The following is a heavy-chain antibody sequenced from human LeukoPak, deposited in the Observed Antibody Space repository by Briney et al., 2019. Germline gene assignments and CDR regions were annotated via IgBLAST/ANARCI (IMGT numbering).Heavy chain of an antibody. CDR3: ARDAPDMVRGGIDY. J-gene: IGHJ4*02. CDR2: IKQDGSEK. D-gene: IGHD3-10*01. V-gene: IGHV3-7*03. CDR1: GFTFSSYW. Sequence: PGGSLRLSCAASGFTFSSYWTSWVRQAPGKGLEWVANIKQDGSEKYYVDSVKGRFTISRDNAKNSLYLQMNSLRAEDTAVYYCARDAPDMVRGGIDYWGQGTLVTVSS.